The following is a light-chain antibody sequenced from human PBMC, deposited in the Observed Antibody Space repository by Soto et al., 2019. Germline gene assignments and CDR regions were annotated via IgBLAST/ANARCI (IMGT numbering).Light chain of an antibody. V-gene: IGKV3-20*01. CDR2: DTA. J-gene: IGKJ5*01. CDR1: QSRTNSF. CDR3: QQYGSSPPIT. Sequence: EFVLTQSPGTLSLSPGERATLSCRASQSRTNSFIAWYQQRPGQAPRLLIYDTASRASGIPDRFSGSGSGTDFTLTISRLEPEDFAVYYCQQYGSSPPITFGQGTRLEIK.